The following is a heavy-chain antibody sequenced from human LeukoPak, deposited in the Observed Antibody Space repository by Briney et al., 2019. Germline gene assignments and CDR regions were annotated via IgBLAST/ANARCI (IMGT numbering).Heavy chain of an antibody. CDR3: AKHMVRGVADY. CDR2: ISASGGST. CDR1: GFTFSSYA. J-gene: IGHJ4*02. D-gene: IGHD3-10*01. Sequence: PGGSLRLSCAASGFTFSSYAISWVRQAPGKGLGWVSAISASGGSTYYADSVKGRFTISRDNSKNTLYLQMNSLRAEDTAVYYCAKHMVRGVADYWGQGTLVTVSS. V-gene: IGHV3-23*01.